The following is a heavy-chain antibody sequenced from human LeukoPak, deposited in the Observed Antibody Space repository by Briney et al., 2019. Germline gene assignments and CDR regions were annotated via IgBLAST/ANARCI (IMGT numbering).Heavy chain of an antibody. J-gene: IGHJ4*02. V-gene: IGHV4-61*03. CDR1: GASVSKDSKY. D-gene: IGHD1-14*01. Sequence: PSETLSLTCSVSGASVSKDSKYWSWIRQPPGERLEWIGYVYSAGGTNYNPSLKSRVTISADTSKNHFPLRLTSVTAADTAVYYCVRDSPGRTAFDSWGQGTLVTVSS. CDR3: VRDSPGRTAFDS. CDR2: VYSAGGT.